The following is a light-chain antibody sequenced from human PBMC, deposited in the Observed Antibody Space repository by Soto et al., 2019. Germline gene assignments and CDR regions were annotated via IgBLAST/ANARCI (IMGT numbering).Light chain of an antibody. CDR1: QTVDNF. CDR2: DAT. V-gene: IGKV3-11*01. Sequence: EIVLTQSPVIVSLSPGERATLSCRASQTVDNFLAWYQLKPGKAPRLLIYDATKRASGIPVRFTGSGSETDFLLTISNIEAEDVAIYYCQHRKKWPPITFGQGTRLDIK. CDR3: QHRKKWPPIT. J-gene: IGKJ5*01.